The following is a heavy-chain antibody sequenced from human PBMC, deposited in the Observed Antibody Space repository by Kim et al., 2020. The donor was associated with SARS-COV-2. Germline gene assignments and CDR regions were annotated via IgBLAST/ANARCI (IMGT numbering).Heavy chain of an antibody. CDR2: MNGDGKTT. D-gene: IGHD3-3*01. CDR3: SRDTFGPEDF. J-gene: IGHJ4*02. CDR1: GFSVSSYW. Sequence: GGSLRLSCAASGFSVSSYWMHWVRQAPGKGLEWVARMNGDGKTTTHAGSVRGQFTISRDSAKNTLFQQMNRLRAEDTAVYLYSRDTFGPEDFWGQGTLVTVSS. V-gene: IGHV3-74*03.